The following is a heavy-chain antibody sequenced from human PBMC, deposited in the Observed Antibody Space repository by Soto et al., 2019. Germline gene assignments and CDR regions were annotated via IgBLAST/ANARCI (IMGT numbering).Heavy chain of an antibody. CDR3: ARTTLEYSSRQDWFDP. Sequence: PGGSLRLSCAVSGFTFSSYSMNWVRQAPGKGLEWVSSISSSSSYIYYADSVKGRFTISRDNAKNSLYLQMNSLRAEDTAVYYCARTTLEYSSRQDWFDPWGQGTLVTV. CDR1: GFTFSSYS. CDR2: ISSSSSYI. V-gene: IGHV3-21*01. J-gene: IGHJ5*02. D-gene: IGHD6-6*01.